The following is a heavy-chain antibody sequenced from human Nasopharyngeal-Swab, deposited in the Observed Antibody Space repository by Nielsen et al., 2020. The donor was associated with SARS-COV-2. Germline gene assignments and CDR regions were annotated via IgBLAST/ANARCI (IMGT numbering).Heavy chain of an antibody. D-gene: IGHD4-17*01. J-gene: IGHJ3*02. CDR3: ARSSRRKHYGDYVCDAFDI. V-gene: IGHV1-69*13. Sequence: SVKVSCKASRGTFSSYAISWVRQPPGQGLEWMGGIIPIFGTANYAQKFQGRVTITADESTSKAYMELSSLRSEDTAVYYCARSSRRKHYGDYVCDAFDIWGQGTMVTVSS. CDR2: IIPIFGTA. CDR1: RGTFSSYA.